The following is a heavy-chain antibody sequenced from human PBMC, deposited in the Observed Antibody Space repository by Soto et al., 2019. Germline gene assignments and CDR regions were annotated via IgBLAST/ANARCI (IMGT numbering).Heavy chain of an antibody. Sequence: QVQLVQSGAEVKKPGSSVKVSCKASGGTFSSYVISWVRQAPGQGLECMGGIIPVFGTANYAQKFQGRVTINADESTSTVYMELSSLRSEDTAVYYCARGWNDFPHWGQGTLVTGSS. CDR3: ARGWNDFPH. CDR2: IIPVFGTA. CDR1: GGTFSSYV. J-gene: IGHJ1*01. D-gene: IGHD1-1*01. V-gene: IGHV1-69*01.